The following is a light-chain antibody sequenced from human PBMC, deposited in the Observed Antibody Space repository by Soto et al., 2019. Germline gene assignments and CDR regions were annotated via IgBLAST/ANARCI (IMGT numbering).Light chain of an antibody. J-gene: IGLJ3*02. V-gene: IGLV2-11*01. CDR2: DVT. Sequence: QSALTQPRSVSGSPGQSVTISCTGTSSDVGGYNYVSWYQHHPGKAPKLVIYDVTKRPSGVPDRFSGSKSGNTAALTISGLQAEDEADYYCCSYAGSSNWVFGGGTQLTVL. CDR1: SSDVGGYNY. CDR3: CSYAGSSNWV.